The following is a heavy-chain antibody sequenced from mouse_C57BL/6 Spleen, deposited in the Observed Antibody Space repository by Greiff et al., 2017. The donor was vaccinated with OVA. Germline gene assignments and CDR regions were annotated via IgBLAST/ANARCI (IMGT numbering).Heavy chain of an antibody. CDR3: AWGTPYAMDY. CDR2: IDPSDSET. J-gene: IGHJ4*01. Sequence: VQLQPPGAELVRPGSSLKLSCNASGYTFTSYCMHWVNQRPIQGLEWIGNIDPSDSETHYNQKFKDKATLTVDKSSSTAYMQLSRLTSEDSAVYYCAWGTPYAMDYWGQGTSVTVSS. V-gene: IGHV1-52*01. D-gene: IGHD3-3*01. CDR1: GYTFTSYC.